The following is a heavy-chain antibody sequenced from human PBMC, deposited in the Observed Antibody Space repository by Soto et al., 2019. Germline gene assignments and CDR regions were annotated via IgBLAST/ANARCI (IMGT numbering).Heavy chain of an antibody. V-gene: IGHV4-31*03. CDR3: ARAVVVVSNWFDP. CDR2: IYYSGST. J-gene: IGHJ5*02. CDR1: GGSISSGGYY. Sequence: TSETLFLTCTVSGGSISSGGYYWSWIRQHPGKGLEWIGYIYYSGSTYYNPSLKSRVTISVDTSKNQFSLKLSSVTAADTAVYYCARAVVVVSNWFDPWGQGTLVTVSS. D-gene: IGHD2-15*01.